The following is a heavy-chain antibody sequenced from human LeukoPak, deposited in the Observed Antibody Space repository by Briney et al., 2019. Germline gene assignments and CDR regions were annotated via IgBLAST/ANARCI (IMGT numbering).Heavy chain of an antibody. Sequence: PSETLSLTCTVSGGSISSGTYYWNWIRQPAGKGLEWIGRIYTSGSTNYNPSLKSRVTISVDTSKNQFSLKLSSVTAADTAVYYCALIQLWSQIDYWGQGTLVTVSS. CDR3: ALIQLWSQIDY. CDR1: GGSISSGTYY. V-gene: IGHV4-61*02. D-gene: IGHD5-18*01. CDR2: IYTSGST. J-gene: IGHJ4*02.